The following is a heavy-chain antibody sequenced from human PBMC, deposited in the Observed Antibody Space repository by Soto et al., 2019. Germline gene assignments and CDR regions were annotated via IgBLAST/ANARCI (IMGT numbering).Heavy chain of an antibody. CDR1: GGSISSGGYY. Sequence: SETLSLTCTVSGGSISSGGYYWSWIRQHPGKGLEWIGYIYYSGSTYYNPSLKSRVTISVDTSKNQFSLKLSSVTAADTAVYYWARDCGGDCHYGMDVWGQGTTVTVSS. CDR2: IYYSGST. V-gene: IGHV4-31*03. D-gene: IGHD2-21*02. CDR3: ARDCGGDCHYGMDV. J-gene: IGHJ6*02.